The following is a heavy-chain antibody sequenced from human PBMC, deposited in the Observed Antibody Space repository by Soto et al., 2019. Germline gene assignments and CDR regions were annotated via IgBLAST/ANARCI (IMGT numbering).Heavy chain of an antibody. CDR1: GGTFSSYA. V-gene: IGHV1-69*13. D-gene: IGHD2-2*01. J-gene: IGHJ4*02. CDR2: ITPIFGTA. Sequence: SVKVSCKASGGTFSSYAISWVRQAPGQGLEWMGGITPIFGTANYAQKFQGRVTITADESTSTAYMELSSLRSEDTAVYYCARHPGGLLFTLVDYWGQGTLVTVSS. CDR3: ARHPGGLLFTLVDY.